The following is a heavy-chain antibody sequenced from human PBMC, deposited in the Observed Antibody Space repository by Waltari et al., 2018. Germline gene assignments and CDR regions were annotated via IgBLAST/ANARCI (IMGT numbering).Heavy chain of an antibody. CDR2: IYHIGST. CDR3: ASMTTTYYFDY. V-gene: IGHV4-38-2*01. D-gene: IGHD4-4*01. Sequence: QVQLQESGPGLVKPSETLSLTCAVSGYSISSGYYWGWIRQPPGKGLEWIGSIYHIGSTYYNPSLKSRVTISVDTSKSQFSLKLSSVTAADTAVYYCASMTTTYYFDYWGQGTLVTVSS. CDR1: GYSISSGYY. J-gene: IGHJ4*02.